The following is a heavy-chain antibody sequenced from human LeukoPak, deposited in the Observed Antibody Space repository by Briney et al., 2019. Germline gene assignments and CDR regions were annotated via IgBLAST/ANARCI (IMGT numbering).Heavy chain of an antibody. Sequence: GGSLRRSCGASGFTFSTYAMSWVRQPPGKGLEWVASISGRGELTYYTDSVRGRFTISRDNSRSALYLQMNFLRTDDTAVYYCVKDRPNYYGSEGHYYRQNGDSWGQGTLVTVSS. D-gene: IGHD3-22*01. CDR2: ISGRGELT. CDR3: VKDRPNYYGSEGHYYRQNGDS. J-gene: IGHJ5*01. V-gene: IGHV3-23*01. CDR1: GFTFSTYA.